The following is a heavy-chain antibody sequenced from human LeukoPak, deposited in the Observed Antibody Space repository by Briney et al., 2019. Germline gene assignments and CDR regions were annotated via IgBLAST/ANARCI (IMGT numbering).Heavy chain of an antibody. V-gene: IGHV4-34*01. D-gene: IGHD6-19*01. J-gene: IGHJ4*02. CDR1: GGSFSGYY. CDR2: INHSGST. Sequence: SETLSLTCAVYGGSFSGYYWSWIRQPPGKGLEWIGEINHSGSTNYNPSLKSRVTISVDTSKNQFSLKLGSVTAADTAVYYCARVGSDLFDYWGQGTLVTVSS. CDR3: ARVGSDLFDY.